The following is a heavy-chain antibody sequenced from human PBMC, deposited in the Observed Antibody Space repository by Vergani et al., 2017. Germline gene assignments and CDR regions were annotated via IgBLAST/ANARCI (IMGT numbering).Heavy chain of an antibody. V-gene: IGHV3-74*01. CDR3: ARDVSWTYYYGMDV. Sequence: VQLVESGGGVVQPGRSLRLSCAASGFTFSSYWMHWVRQAPGKGLVWVSRINSDGSSTSYADSVKGRFTISRDNAKNTLYLQMNSLRAEDTAVYYCARDVSWTYYYGMDVWGQGTTVTVSS. D-gene: IGHD2-15*01. J-gene: IGHJ6*02. CDR2: INSDGSST. CDR1: GFTFSSYW.